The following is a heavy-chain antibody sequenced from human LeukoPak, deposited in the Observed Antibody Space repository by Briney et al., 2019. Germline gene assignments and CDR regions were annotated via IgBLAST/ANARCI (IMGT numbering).Heavy chain of an antibody. J-gene: IGHJ5*02. D-gene: IGHD3-22*01. CDR2: ITSSSSYR. CDR1: GFTFSSYS. V-gene: IGHV3-21*01. Sequence: GGSLRLSCAASGFTFSSYSMNWVRQAPGKGLEWVSSITSSSSYRYYADSVKGRFTISRDNATNSLYLQMNSLRAEDTAVYSCASAPSDSSGWFNWFDPWGQGTLVTVSS. CDR3: ASAPSDSSGWFNWFDP.